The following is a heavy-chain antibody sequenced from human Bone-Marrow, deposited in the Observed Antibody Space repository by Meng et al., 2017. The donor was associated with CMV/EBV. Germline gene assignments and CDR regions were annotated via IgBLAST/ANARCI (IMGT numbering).Heavy chain of an antibody. Sequence: SVKVSCKASGFTFTSSAVQWVRQARGQRLEWIGWIVVGSGNTNYAQKFQERVTITRDMSTSTAYMELSSLRSEDTAVYYCAADGGGYCSGGSCYPVFDYWGQGTLVTFAS. CDR2: IVVGSGNT. V-gene: IGHV1-58*01. J-gene: IGHJ4*02. CDR3: AADGGGYCSGGSCYPVFDY. CDR1: GFTFTSSA. D-gene: IGHD2-15*01.